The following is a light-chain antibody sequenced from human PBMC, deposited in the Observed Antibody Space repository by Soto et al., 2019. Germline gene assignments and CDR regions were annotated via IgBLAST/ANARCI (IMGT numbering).Light chain of an antibody. V-gene: IGKV4-1*01. J-gene: IGKJ1*01. CDR2: WAS. CDR1: QSVLYSSNNKNY. Sequence: DIVMTQSPASLAVSLGERVTINCKSSQSVLYSSNNKNYLDWYQQKPGQPPKLLIYWASTRESGVPDRFSGSGSETDFTRAISSLQAEDVAVYYYQQYYSTPTWTFGQGTKVEIK. CDR3: QQYYSTPTWT.